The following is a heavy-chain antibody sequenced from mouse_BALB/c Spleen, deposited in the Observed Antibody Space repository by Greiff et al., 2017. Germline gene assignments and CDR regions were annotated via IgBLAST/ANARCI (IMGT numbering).Heavy chain of an antibody. Sequence: EVKLVESGGGLVKPGGSLKLSCAASGFTFSSYAMSWVRQTPEKRLEWVASISSGGSTYYPDSVKGRFTISRDNARNILYLQMSSLRSEDTAMYYCARGGYGSSYKEGFDYWGQGTTLTVSS. J-gene: IGHJ2*01. CDR3: ARGGYGSSYKEGFDY. CDR1: GFTFSSYA. V-gene: IGHV5-6-5*01. D-gene: IGHD1-1*01. CDR2: ISSGGST.